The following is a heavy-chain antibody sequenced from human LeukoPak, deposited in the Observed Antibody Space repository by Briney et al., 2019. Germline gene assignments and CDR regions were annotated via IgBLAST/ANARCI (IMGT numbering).Heavy chain of an antibody. CDR3: AKNFIADFWSGYSNFYFDY. J-gene: IGHJ4*02. V-gene: IGHV3-23*01. D-gene: IGHD3-3*01. Sequence: GRSLRLSCAASGFTFSSYAMSWVRQAPGKGLEWVSGISGSGGSANYADSVKGRFTISRDNSENTLYLQMNSLRAEDTAVYYCAKNFIADFWSGYSNFYFDYWGQGTLVTVSS. CDR2: ISGSGGSA. CDR1: GFTFSSYA.